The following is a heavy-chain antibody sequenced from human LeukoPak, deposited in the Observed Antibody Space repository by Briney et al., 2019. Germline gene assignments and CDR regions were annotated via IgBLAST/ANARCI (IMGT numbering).Heavy chain of an antibody. Sequence: PSETLSLTCSVSGYSISNAYYWGWIRQPPGKGLEWIGSIYYSASPNYNPSLKSRVTISVDTSKNQSSLKLRSVTAADTAVYYCARESSWFDPWGQGTLVTVSS. CDR1: GYSISNAYY. CDR3: ARESSWFDP. J-gene: IGHJ5*02. V-gene: IGHV4-38-2*02. CDR2: IYYSASP.